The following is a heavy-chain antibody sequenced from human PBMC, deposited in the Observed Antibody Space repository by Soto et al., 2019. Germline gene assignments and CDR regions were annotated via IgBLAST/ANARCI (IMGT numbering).Heavy chain of an antibody. V-gene: IGHV1-24*01. J-gene: IGHJ6*02. CDR3: ATARRYYDSSGYYYYGMDV. Sequence: QVQLVQSGAEVKKPGASVKVSCKVSGYTLTELSMHWVRQAPGKGLEWMGGFDPEDGETIYAQKFQGRVTMTEDTSTDTAYMELSSLRSEDTAVYYCATARRYYDSSGYYYYGMDVWCQGTTVTVSS. CDR2: FDPEDGET. D-gene: IGHD3-22*01. CDR1: GYTLTELS.